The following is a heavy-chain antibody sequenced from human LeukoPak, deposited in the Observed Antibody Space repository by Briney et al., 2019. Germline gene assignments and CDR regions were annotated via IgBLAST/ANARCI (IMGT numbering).Heavy chain of an antibody. CDR2: INSGGST. Sequence: GGSLRLSCAASGFTVSSNYMSWVRQAPGKGLGWVSVINSGGSTYYADSVKGRFTISRDNCKNTLYLQMNSLRAEDTAVYYCAGANSYGYEGYDYWGQGTLVTVSS. V-gene: IGHV3-66*01. J-gene: IGHJ4*02. CDR3: AGANSYGYEGYDY. CDR1: GFTVSSNY. D-gene: IGHD5-18*01.